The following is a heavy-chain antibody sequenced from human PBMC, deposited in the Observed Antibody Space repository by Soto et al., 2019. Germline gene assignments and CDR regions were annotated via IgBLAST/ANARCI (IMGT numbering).Heavy chain of an antibody. CDR1: GFTFSGYA. D-gene: IGHD3-10*01. CDR3: ARKVSGSTGRPDLWYFDL. V-gene: IGHV3-23*01. Sequence: EVQLLDSGGGLVQPGGSLRLSCAASGFTFSGYALTWVRQAPGKGLEWVSAISGGGDATFYADSVKGRFTISRDNSKNPLYLQMNTRRAEDTAVYYCARKVSGSTGRPDLWYFDLWGRGTLVTVSS. CDR2: ISGGGDAT. J-gene: IGHJ2*01.